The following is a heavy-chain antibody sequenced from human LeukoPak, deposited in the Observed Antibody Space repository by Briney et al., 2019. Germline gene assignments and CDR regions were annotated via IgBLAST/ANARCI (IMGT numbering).Heavy chain of an antibody. D-gene: IGHD2-21*01. Sequence: GGSLRLSCAASGFTFSSSAMQWVRQAPGKGLEWVAFIRFDGSIKDYGDSVKGRFTISRDNSRNTVYLQMNSLRVEDTAVYCCASGVIADNHWGQGTLVTVSS. CDR3: ASGVIADNH. J-gene: IGHJ5*02. CDR1: GFTFSSSA. CDR2: IRFDGSIK. V-gene: IGHV3-30*02.